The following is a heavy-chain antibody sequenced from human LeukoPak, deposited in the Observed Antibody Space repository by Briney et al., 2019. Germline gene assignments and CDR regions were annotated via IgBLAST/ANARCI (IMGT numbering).Heavy chain of an antibody. CDR2: INPNTGGT. V-gene: IGHV1-2*02. D-gene: IGHD2-2*01. CDR1: GYTFTDCY. Sequence: ASVKVSCKAPGYTFTDCYIHWVRPAPGQGLEWMGWINPNTGGTNYSQKFQGRVTMTRDTSISTAYMELSRLRSDDTAVYYCASPVPAAMQAYYYYGMDVWGQGTTVTVSS. CDR3: ASPVPAAMQAYYYYGMDV. J-gene: IGHJ6*02.